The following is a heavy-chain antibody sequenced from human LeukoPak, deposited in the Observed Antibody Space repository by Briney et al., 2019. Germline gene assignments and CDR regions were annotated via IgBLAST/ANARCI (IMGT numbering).Heavy chain of an antibody. J-gene: IGHJ5*02. CDR3: ARVGYGSDNWFDP. Sequence: SETLSLTCTVSGGSISSYYWSWIRQPPGKGLEWIGYIYYSGSTNYNPSLKSRVTISVDTSKNQFSLKLSSVTAADTAFYYCARVGYGSDNWFDPWGQGTLVTVSS. D-gene: IGHD3-10*01. V-gene: IGHV4-59*01. CDR2: IYYSGST. CDR1: GGSISSYY.